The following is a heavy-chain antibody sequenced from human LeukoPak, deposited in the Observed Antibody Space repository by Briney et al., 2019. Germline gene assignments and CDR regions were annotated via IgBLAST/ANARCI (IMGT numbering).Heavy chain of an antibody. CDR2: IYPRDSDT. Sequence: GECLKISCNGSGYIFTSYWVGWVGQMPGKGLEWMGIIYPRDSDTRYSPSIQGQVTISADKSISTAYLQWSSLKASDTAMYYCARRGGSYYDYWGQGTLVTVSS. J-gene: IGHJ4*02. V-gene: IGHV5-51*01. CDR1: GYIFTSYW. CDR3: ARRGGSYYDY. D-gene: IGHD1-26*01.